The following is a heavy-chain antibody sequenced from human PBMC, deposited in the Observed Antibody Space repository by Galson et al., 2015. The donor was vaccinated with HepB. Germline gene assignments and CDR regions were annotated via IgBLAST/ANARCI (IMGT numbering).Heavy chain of an antibody. CDR3: ATGFGSSSWYVDFDY. Sequence: SVKVSCKVSGYTLTELSMHWVRQAPGKGLEWMGGFDPEDGETIYAQKFQGRVTMTEDTSTDTAYMELSSLRSEDTAVYYCATGFGSSSWYVDFDYWGQGTLVTVSS. V-gene: IGHV1-24*01. D-gene: IGHD6-13*01. J-gene: IGHJ4*02. CDR2: FDPEDGET. CDR1: GYTLTELS.